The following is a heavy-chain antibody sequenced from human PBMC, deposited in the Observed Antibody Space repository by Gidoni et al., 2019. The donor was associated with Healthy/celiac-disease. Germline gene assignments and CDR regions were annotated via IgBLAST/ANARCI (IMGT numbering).Heavy chain of an antibody. J-gene: IGHJ6*02. CDR3: ARGRPVWGYRAQNYYYYGMDV. V-gene: IGHV4-34*01. CDR2: INHSGST. Sequence: QVQLQQWGAGLLKPSETLSLTCAVYGGSFSGYHWSWIRQPPGKRLEWIGEINHSGSTNYNPSLRSRVTISVDTSKNQFSLKLSSVTAADTAVYYCARGRPVWGYRAQNYYYYGMDVWGQGTTVTVSS. CDR1: GGSFSGYH. D-gene: IGHD3-16*02.